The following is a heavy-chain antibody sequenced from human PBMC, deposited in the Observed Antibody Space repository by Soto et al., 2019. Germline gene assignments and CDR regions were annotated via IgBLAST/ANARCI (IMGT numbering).Heavy chain of an antibody. V-gene: IGHV3-23*01. CDR2: ISGGDGSP. D-gene: IGHD3-16*01. CDR3: AKWHTYNYDSLAFSGFDC. CDR1: GFTVSSYP. Sequence: PXGFLGPPFLAFGFTVSSYPMTWVRQAPGKGLEWVSAISGGDGSPSYADSVKGRFTISRDNSKNTLYLHMNSLRADDTAAYYCAKWHTYNYDSLAFSGFDCWGQGTQVTV. J-gene: IGHJ4*02.